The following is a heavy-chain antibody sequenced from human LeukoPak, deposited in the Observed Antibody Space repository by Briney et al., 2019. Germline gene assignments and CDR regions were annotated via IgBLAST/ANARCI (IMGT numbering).Heavy chain of an antibody. CDR1: GYTFTGYY. Sequence: ASVKVSCKASGYTFTGYYMHWVRQAPGQGLEWMGWINPNSGGTYYAQKFQGRVTMTRDTSISTAYMELSRLRSDDTAVYYCARGYYYDSSGYYYFGYFDYWGQGALVTVSS. D-gene: IGHD3-22*01. J-gene: IGHJ4*02. CDR3: ARGYYYDSSGYYYFGYFDY. V-gene: IGHV1-2*02. CDR2: INPNSGGT.